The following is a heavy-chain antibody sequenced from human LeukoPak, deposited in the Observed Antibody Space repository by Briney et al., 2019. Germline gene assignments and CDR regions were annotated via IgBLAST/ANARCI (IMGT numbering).Heavy chain of an antibody. V-gene: IGHV1-18*01. Sequence: GASVKVSCKASGYTFTSYGISWVRQAPGQGLEWMGWISAYNGNTNYARKLQGRVTMTTDTSTSTAYMELRSLRSDDTAVYYCALGYCSSTSCSTIDYWGQGTLVTVSS. D-gene: IGHD2-2*01. J-gene: IGHJ4*02. CDR1: GYTFTSYG. CDR3: ALGYCSSTSCSTIDY. CDR2: ISAYNGNT.